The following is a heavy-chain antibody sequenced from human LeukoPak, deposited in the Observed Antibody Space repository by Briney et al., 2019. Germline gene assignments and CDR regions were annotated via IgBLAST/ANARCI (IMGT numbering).Heavy chain of an antibody. CDR3: ARDVNSYAHCGH. V-gene: IGHV3-53*01. CDR1: GFTVNSNY. CDR2: IYKDGRT. D-gene: IGHD5-18*01. Sequence: QPGGSLRLSCAASGFTVNSNYMSWVRQAPGKGLERVPIIYKDGRTYYADSVKGRFTISRDNSRNMLYLQMNSLRAEDTAVYYCARDVNSYAHCGHWGQGTLVTVSS. J-gene: IGHJ4*02.